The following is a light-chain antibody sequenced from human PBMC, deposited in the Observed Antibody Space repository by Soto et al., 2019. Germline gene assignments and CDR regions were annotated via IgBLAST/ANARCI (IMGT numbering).Light chain of an antibody. V-gene: IGLV2-23*01. J-gene: IGLJ1*01. CDR2: EGS. CDR3: CSYAGSSTL. Sequence: QSVLTQPASVCGSPGQSITISCTGTSSDVGSYNLVSWYQHHPGKAPKLMIYEGSKRPSGVSNRFSGSKSGNTASLTISGLQAEDEADYYCCSYAGSSTLFGTGTKVTVL. CDR1: SSDVGSYNL.